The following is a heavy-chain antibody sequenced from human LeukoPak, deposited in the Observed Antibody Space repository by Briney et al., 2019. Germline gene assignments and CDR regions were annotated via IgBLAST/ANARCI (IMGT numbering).Heavy chain of an antibody. D-gene: IGHD4-23*01. Sequence: ASVKVSCKASGYTFTSYYMHWVRQAPGQGLEWMGIINPSGGSTSYAQKFQGRDTMTRDTSTSTVYMELSSLRSEDTAVYYCARGLIDYGGNKYYFDYWGQGTLVTVSS. V-gene: IGHV1-46*01. CDR2: INPSGGST. J-gene: IGHJ4*02. CDR1: GYTFTSYY. CDR3: ARGLIDYGGNKYYFDY.